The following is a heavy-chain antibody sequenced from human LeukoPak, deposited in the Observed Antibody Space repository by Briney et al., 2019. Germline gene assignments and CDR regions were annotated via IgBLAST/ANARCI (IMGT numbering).Heavy chain of an antibody. CDR1: GYSISSGYY. J-gene: IGHJ5*02. CDR3: ARHRPYYGSGSYYSRSNLNFDP. CDR2: IYNSGST. Sequence: SETLSLTCTVSGYSISSGYYWGWIRQSPGKGLEWIGSIYNSGSTYYNPSLKSRITISVDTSKNQFSLKLSSVTAADTAVYYCARHRPYYGSGSYYSRSNLNFDPWGQGTLVTVSS. V-gene: IGHV4-38-2*02. D-gene: IGHD3-10*01.